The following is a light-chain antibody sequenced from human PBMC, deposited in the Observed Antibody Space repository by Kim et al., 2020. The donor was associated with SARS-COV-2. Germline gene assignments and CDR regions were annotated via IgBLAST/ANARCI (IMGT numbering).Light chain of an antibody. CDR1: QCVTRG. Sequence: SPLPASGGDRVTITCRAPQCVTRGLAWYQQKPGRAPKLLIYDASTLDRGVPSRFRGSGSGTEFTLTINSLQPDDFASYYCQHRQTFGQGTKVDIK. V-gene: IGKV1-5*01. CDR3: QHRQT. J-gene: IGKJ1*01. CDR2: DAS.